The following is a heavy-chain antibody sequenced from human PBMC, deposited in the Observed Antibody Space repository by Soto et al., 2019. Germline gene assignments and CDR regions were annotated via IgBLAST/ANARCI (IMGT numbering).Heavy chain of an antibody. CDR2: TSHDGVT. V-gene: IGHV4-4*02. Sequence: SETLSLTCAVSSGSIDNVDWWCWVRQSPGKGLEWIGETSHDGVTNYNPSLEGRVTISVDKSKNQFYLKLNSVTAADTAVYYCARVPGPWGQGTLVTVSS. J-gene: IGHJ5*02. D-gene: IGHD3-10*01. CDR3: ARVPGP. CDR1: SGSIDNVDW.